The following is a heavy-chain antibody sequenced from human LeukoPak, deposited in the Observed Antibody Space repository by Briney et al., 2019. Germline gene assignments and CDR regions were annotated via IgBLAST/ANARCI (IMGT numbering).Heavy chain of an antibody. Sequence: QPGGSLRLSCAASGFTFSSYWMSWVRQAPGKGLVWVSRINSDGSSTSYADSVKGRFTISRDNAKNTLYLQMNSLRAEDTAVYYCARDRGSSGWYTHYYYYYYMDVWGKGTTVTVSS. D-gene: IGHD6-19*01. J-gene: IGHJ6*03. V-gene: IGHV3-74*01. CDR3: ARDRGSSGWYTHYYYYYYMDV. CDR1: GFTFSSYW. CDR2: INSDGSST.